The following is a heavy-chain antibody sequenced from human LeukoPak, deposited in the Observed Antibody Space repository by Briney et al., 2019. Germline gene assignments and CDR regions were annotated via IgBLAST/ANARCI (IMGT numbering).Heavy chain of an antibody. CDR1: A. J-gene: IGHJ4*02. CDR2: INTNTGNP. V-gene: IGHV7-4-1*02. Sequence: AXXWXRQXPGXXLXLMGWINTNTGNPTYAQGFTGRFVFSLDXXVSTXYLQISSLKAEDTAGYYCXXDKGSSLDYWGQGTLVTVSS. D-gene: IGHD1-26*01. CDR3: XXDKGSSLDY.